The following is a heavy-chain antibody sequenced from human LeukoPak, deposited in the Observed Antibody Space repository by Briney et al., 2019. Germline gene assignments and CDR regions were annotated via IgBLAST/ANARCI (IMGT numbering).Heavy chain of an antibody. CDR2: MSYSGNT. CDR3: ARFSSGSNWFDA. V-gene: IGHV4-59*11. J-gene: IGHJ5*02. Sequence: SETLSLTCTVSGGSISSQFWSWIRQPPGKRPEYIGYMSYSGNTNYNPSLKSRVTISLDTSKNQFSLKLSSLTAADTAVYYCARFSSGSNWFDAWGQGTLVTVSS. CDR1: GGSISSQF.